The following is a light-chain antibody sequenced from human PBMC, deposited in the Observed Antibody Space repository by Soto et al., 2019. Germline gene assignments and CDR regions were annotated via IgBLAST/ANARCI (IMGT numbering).Light chain of an antibody. Sequence: DIQMTQSPSSLSASVGDRVTIPCRASQSISRYLNWYQQKPGKAPELLIYAAFSLQSGVPSRFSGSGFGTDFTLTISSLQPEDFATCYCQQSYSTPLTFGGGTKVDIK. CDR2: AAF. CDR3: QQSYSTPLT. CDR1: QSISRY. V-gene: IGKV1-39*01. J-gene: IGKJ4*01.